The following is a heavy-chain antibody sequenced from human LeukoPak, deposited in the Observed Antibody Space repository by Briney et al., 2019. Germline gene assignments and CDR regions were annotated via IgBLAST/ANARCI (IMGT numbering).Heavy chain of an antibody. V-gene: IGHV4-39*07. Sequence: SETLSLTCTVSGGSISSSSYYWGWIRQPPGKGLEWIGSIYHSGSTYYNPSLKSRVTISVDTSKNQFSLKLSSVTAADTAVYYCARDESPIVGAFGFDPWGQGTLVTVSS. J-gene: IGHJ5*02. CDR2: IYHSGST. D-gene: IGHD1-26*01. CDR3: ARDESPIVGAFGFDP. CDR1: GGSISSSSYY.